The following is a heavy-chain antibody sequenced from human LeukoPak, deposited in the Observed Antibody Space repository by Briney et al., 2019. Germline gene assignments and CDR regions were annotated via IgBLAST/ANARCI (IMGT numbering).Heavy chain of an antibody. J-gene: IGHJ4*02. CDR1: GFTFSSYA. Sequence: GGSLRLSCAASGFTFSSYAMHWVRQAPGKGLEWVAVISYDGSNKYYADSMKGRFTISRDNSKNTLYLQMNSLRAEDTAVYYCARGALRYFDSPFDYWGQGTLVTVSS. CDR2: ISYDGSNK. D-gene: IGHD3-9*01. V-gene: IGHV3-30*01. CDR3: ARGALRYFDSPFDY.